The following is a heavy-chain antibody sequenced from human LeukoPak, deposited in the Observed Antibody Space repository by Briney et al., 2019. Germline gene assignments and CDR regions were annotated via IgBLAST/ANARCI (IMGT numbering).Heavy chain of an antibody. D-gene: IGHD1-26*01. CDR1: GFSFSSYS. J-gene: IGHJ4*02. CDR2: ISTSSSII. CDR3: ARGLQWELL. V-gene: IGHV3-48*01. Sequence: PGGSLRLSCAASGFSFSSYSMNWVRQAPGKGLEWISYISTSSSIIYYADSVKGRFTISRDNAKNSLYLLMNSLRAEDTAVYYCARGLQWELLGGQGTLVTVSS.